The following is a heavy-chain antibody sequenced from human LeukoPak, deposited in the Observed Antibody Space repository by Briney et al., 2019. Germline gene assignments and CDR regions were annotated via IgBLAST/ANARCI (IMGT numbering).Heavy chain of an antibody. CDR1: GGSFSGYY. V-gene: IGHV4-34*01. CDR2: INHSGST. J-gene: IGHJ4*02. D-gene: IGHD6-19*01. CDR3: ANNIAVGIDY. Sequence: PSETLSLTCAVYGGSFSGYYWSWIRQPPGKGLEWIGEINHSGSTNYNPSLKSRATISVDTSKNQFSPKLSSVTAADTAVYYCANNIAVGIDYWGQGTLVTVSS.